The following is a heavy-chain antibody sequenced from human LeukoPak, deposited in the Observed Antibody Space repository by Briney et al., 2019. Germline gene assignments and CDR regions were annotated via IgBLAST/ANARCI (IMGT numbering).Heavy chain of an antibody. V-gene: IGHV1-46*01. CDR2: INPSGGST. D-gene: IGHD1-1*01. CDR3: ARVKGTGIRPDAFDI. CDR1: GYTFTSYY. J-gene: IGHJ3*02. Sequence: ASVKVSCKASGYTFTSYYMHWVRQAPGQGLEWMGIINPSGGSTSYAQKFQGRVTMTRDTSTSTVYMELSSLRSEDTAVYYCARVKGTGIRPDAFDIWGQGTMVTVSS.